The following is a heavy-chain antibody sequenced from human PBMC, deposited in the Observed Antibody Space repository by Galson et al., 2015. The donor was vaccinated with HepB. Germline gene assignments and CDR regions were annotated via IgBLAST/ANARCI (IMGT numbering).Heavy chain of an antibody. CDR1: GFTFSPRS. Sequence: SLRLSCAGSGFTFSPRSMDWVRQAPGKGLEWVSYISTSNNPSYADSVKGRFAISRDNAKNSVYLHMSSLRGEDTAVYYCARGHPVVRGVISDMDVWGQGTTVTVSS. D-gene: IGHD3-10*01. CDR3: ARGHPVVRGVISDMDV. V-gene: IGHV3-48*01. J-gene: IGHJ6*02. CDR2: ISTSNNP.